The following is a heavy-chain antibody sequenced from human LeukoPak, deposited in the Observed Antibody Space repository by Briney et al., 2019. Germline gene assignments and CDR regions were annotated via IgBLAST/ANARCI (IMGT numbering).Heavy chain of an antibody. D-gene: IGHD4-17*01. CDR1: GGTFSSYA. Sequence: ASVKVSCKASGGTFSSYAISWVRQAPGQGLEWMGWISAYNGNTNYAQKLQGRVTMTTDTSTSTAYMELRSLRSDDTAVYYCARPDYGDYLFDYWGQGTLVTVSS. J-gene: IGHJ4*02. CDR3: ARPDYGDYLFDY. CDR2: ISAYNGNT. V-gene: IGHV1-18*01.